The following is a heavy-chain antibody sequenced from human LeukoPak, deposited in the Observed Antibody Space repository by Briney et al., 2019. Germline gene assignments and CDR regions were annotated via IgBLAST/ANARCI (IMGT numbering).Heavy chain of an antibody. Sequence: SETLSLTCTVSGGSISSSSYYWGWIRQPPGKGLEWIGSIYYSGSTYYNPSLKSRVTISVDTSKNQFSLKLSSVTAADTAVYFCARDKAIAAAGTVYYYYGMDVWGQGTTVTVSS. CDR3: ARDKAIAAAGTVYYYYGMDV. D-gene: IGHD6-13*01. CDR2: IYYSGST. V-gene: IGHV4-39*07. CDR1: GGSISSSSYY. J-gene: IGHJ6*02.